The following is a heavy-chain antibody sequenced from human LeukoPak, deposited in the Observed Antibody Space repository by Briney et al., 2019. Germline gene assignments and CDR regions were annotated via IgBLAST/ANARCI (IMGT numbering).Heavy chain of an antibody. Sequence: PSETLSLTCTVSGGSISSYSWSWIRQPPGKGLEWIGSIYYSGSTDYNPSLKSRVTMSVDTSKNQFSLKLSSVTAADMAVYYCARHGGESIVAMILHAFDIWGQGTMVTVSS. D-gene: IGHD5-12*01. CDR3: ARHGGESIVAMILHAFDI. CDR2: IYYSGST. CDR1: GGSISSYS. V-gene: IGHV4-59*08. J-gene: IGHJ3*02.